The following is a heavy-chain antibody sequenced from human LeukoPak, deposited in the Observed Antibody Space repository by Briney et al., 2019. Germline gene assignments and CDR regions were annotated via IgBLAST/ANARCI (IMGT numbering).Heavy chain of an antibody. D-gene: IGHD2-2*01. Sequence: ASVKVSCKASGGTFSSYAISWVRQAPGQGLEWMGGFIPISGTANYAQKFQGRVTITADESTSTAYMELSSLRSEDTAIYYCATYCSSANCYIWGYYFDYWGQGTLVTVSS. J-gene: IGHJ4*02. CDR2: FIPISGTA. CDR1: GGTFSSYA. CDR3: ATYCSSANCYIWGYYFDY. V-gene: IGHV1-69*13.